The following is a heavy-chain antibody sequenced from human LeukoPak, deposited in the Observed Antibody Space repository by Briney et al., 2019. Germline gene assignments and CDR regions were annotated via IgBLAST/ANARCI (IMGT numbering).Heavy chain of an antibody. V-gene: IGHV3-15*01. CDR1: GFTFSNAW. J-gene: IGHJ4*02. Sequence: GGSLRLSCAASGFTFSNAWMSWVRQAPGKGLEWVGHIKSKTDGGTTDYSAPVKGRFTISRDDSKNTLYLQMNSLKTEDTAVYYCARFIAAPYYFDYWGRGTLVTVSS. CDR3: ARFIAAPYYFDY. D-gene: IGHD6-13*01. CDR2: IKSKTDGGTT.